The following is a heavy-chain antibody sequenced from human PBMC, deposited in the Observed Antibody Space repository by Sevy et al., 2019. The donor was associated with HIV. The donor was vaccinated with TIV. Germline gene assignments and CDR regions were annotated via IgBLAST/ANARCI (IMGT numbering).Heavy chain of an antibody. CDR3: ARDSEPGYSYGSYYFDY. CDR2: ISYDGSNK. D-gene: IGHD5-18*01. CDR1: GFTFSSYA. J-gene: IGHJ4*02. V-gene: IGHV3-30-3*01. Sequence: GGSLRLSCAASGFTFSSYAMHWVRQAPGKGLEWVAVISYDGSNKYYADSVKGRFTISRDNSKNTLYLQMNSLRAEDTAVYYSARDSEPGYSYGSYYFDYWGQGTLVTVSS.